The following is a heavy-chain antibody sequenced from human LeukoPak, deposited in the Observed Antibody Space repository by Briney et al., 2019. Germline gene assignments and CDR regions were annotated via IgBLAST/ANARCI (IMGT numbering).Heavy chain of an antibody. V-gene: IGHV4-39*01. CDR2: IYYSGST. J-gene: IGHJ4*02. CDR1: GGPISCSSYH. Sequence: KPSETLSLTCTVSGGPISCSSYHWGWIRQPPGKGLEGVGSIYYSGSTYYNPSLKSRDTISVDTSKNQFSLKLSSVAAADTAVYYCARRVGATRGLFDYWGQGTLVTVSS. CDR3: ARRVGATRGLFDY. D-gene: IGHD1-26*01.